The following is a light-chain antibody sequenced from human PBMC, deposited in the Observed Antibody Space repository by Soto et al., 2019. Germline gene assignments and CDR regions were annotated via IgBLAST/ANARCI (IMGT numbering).Light chain of an antibody. CDR3: QQSYSTPWT. V-gene: IGKV1-39*01. CDR1: QSISSY. CDR2: AAS. J-gene: IGKJ1*01. Sequence: DIQMTQSPSSLSASVGDRVTITCRASQSISSYLNWYQQKPGKAPKLLIYAASSLQSGVPSRFSRSGSGTDFTLTISSLQPEDFATYYYQQSYSTPWTFGQRTKVEIK.